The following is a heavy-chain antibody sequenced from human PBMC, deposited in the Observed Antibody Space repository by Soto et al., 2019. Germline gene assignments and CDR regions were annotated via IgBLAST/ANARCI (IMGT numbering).Heavy chain of an antibody. D-gene: IGHD3-3*01. CDR2: ISAYNGNT. V-gene: IGHV1-18*01. Sequence: ASVKVSCKASGYTFTSYGISWVRQAPGQGLEWMGWISAYNGNTNYAQKLQGRVTMTTDTSTSTAYMELRSLRSDDTAVYYCVREFSVTIFGVVSHPFDIWGQGTMVTVSS. CDR1: GYTFTSYG. CDR3: VREFSVTIFGVVSHPFDI. J-gene: IGHJ3*02.